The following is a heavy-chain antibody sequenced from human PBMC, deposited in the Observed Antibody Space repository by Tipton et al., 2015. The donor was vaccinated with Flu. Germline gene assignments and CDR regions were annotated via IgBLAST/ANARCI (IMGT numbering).Heavy chain of an antibody. CDR3: ARGSAAAGTLGAFDI. CDR2: INHSGST. D-gene: IGHD6-13*01. J-gene: IGHJ3*02. Sequence: TLSLTCAVYGGSFSGYYWSWIRQPPGKGLEWIGEINHSGSTNYNPSLKSRVTISVDTSKNQFSLKLSSVTAADTAVYYCARGSAAAGTLGAFDIWGQGTMVTVSS. CDR1: GGSFSGYY. V-gene: IGHV4-34*01.